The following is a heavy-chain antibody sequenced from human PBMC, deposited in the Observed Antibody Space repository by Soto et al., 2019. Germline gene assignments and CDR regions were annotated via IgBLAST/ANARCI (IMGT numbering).Heavy chain of an antibody. J-gene: IGHJ4*02. CDR2: IYYSGST. Sequence: SETLSLTCTVSGGSISSYYWSWIRQPPGKGLEWIGYIYYSGSTNYNPSLKSRVTISVDTSKNQFSLKLGSVTAADTAVYYCARHLYYYDSSGYYSYFDYWGQGTLVTVSS. V-gene: IGHV4-59*08. D-gene: IGHD3-22*01. CDR3: ARHLYYYDSSGYYSYFDY. CDR1: GGSISSYY.